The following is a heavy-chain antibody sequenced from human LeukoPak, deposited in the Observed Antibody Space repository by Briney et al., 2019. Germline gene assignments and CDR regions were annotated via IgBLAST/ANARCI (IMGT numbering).Heavy chain of an antibody. J-gene: IGHJ3*02. CDR3: ARGSSGWYSAFDI. D-gene: IGHD6-19*01. CDR1: GGSISSSSYY. V-gene: IGHV4-39*07. CDR2: IYYSGST. Sequence: SETLSLTCTVSGGSISSSSYYWGWIRQPPGKGLQWIGAIYYSGSTYYNPSLKSRVTISVDTFKNQFSLKLSSVTAADTAVYYCARGSSGWYSAFDIWGQGTMVTVS.